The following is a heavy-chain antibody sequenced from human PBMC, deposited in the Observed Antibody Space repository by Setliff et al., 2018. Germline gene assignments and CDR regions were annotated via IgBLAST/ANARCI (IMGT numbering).Heavy chain of an antibody. CDR2: IYHSGST. CDR3: ARKGICSGGSCYPLANFDY. J-gene: IGHJ4*02. CDR1: GYSISSGYY. Sequence: SETLSLTCAVSGYSISSGYYWGWIRQPPGKGLEWIGSIYHSGSTYYNPSLKSRVTISVDTSKNQFSLKLSSVTAADTAAYYCARKGICSGGSCYPLANFDYWGQGTLGTVS. D-gene: IGHD2-15*01. V-gene: IGHV4-38-2*01.